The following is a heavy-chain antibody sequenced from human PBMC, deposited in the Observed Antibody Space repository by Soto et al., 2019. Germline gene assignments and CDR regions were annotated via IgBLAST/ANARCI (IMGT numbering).Heavy chain of an antibody. CDR2: IHPSGST. CDR3: ARRITMVRGVITTPFDY. Sequence: SETLSLTCAVYGASFSGYYCSWIRQAPGKGLEWIGEIHPSGSTYYNPSLKSRVTISVDRSKNQFSLKLSSVTAADSAVYYCARRITMVRGVITTPFDYWGQGTLVTVSS. V-gene: IGHV4-34*01. D-gene: IGHD3-10*01. CDR1: GASFSGYY. J-gene: IGHJ4*02.